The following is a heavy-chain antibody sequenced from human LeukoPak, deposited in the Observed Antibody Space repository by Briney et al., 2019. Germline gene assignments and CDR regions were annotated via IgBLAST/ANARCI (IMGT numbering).Heavy chain of an antibody. CDR2: ITGRST. J-gene: IGHJ4*02. Sequence: GGSLRLSCAASGFSFSTYRMDWVRQAPGKGLEWVSGITGRSTYYADSVKGRFTISRDISKNTLYVQMNSLRAEDTAVYYCAKVVGTSGWYFDYWGQGTLVTVSS. CDR3: AKVVGTSGWYFDY. D-gene: IGHD1-1*01. V-gene: IGHV3-23*01. CDR1: GFSFSTYR.